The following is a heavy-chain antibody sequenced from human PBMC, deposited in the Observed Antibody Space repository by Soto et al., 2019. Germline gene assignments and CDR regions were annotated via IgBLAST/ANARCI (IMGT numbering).Heavy chain of an antibody. CDR2: ISGSGGST. J-gene: IGHJ4*02. CDR3: AKVKQWLVQRYFDY. Sequence: EVKLLESGGGLVQPGGSLGLSCAASGFTFSSYAMSWFRQAPGKGLEWVSAISGSGGSTYYADSVKGRFTISRDNSKNTLYLQMNSLRAEDTAVYYCAKVKQWLVQRYFDYWGQGTLVTVSS. CDR1: GFTFSSYA. D-gene: IGHD6-19*01. V-gene: IGHV3-23*01.